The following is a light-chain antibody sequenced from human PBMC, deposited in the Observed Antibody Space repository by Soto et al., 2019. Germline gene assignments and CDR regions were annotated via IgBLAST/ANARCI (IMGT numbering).Light chain of an antibody. CDR2: DAS. CDR1: QSVSSY. Sequence: EILLTQSPATLSLSPGERATLSCRASQSVSSYLAWYQQKPGQAPRLLIYDASNRATGTPARFSGSGSGTDFTLTISSLEPEDFAVYYCQQGSNWPPGLTFGGGTKVDIK. CDR3: QQGSNWPPGLT. V-gene: IGKV3-11*01. J-gene: IGKJ4*01.